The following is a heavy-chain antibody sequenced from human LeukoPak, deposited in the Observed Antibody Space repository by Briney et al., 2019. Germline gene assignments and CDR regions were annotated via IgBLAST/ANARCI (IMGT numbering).Heavy chain of an antibody. CDR3: AKDRETTASGTFDY. J-gene: IGHJ4*02. CDR1: GFTFSNYG. D-gene: IGHD1-14*01. CDR2: ISEDGINK. V-gene: IGHV3-30*18. Sequence: PGGSLRLSCAASGFTFSNYGMHCVRRAPGKGLEWVAGISEDGINKYYADSVKGRFTISRDNSNNTLFLHMNSLRAEDTAVYYCAKDRETTASGTFDYWGQGALVTVSS.